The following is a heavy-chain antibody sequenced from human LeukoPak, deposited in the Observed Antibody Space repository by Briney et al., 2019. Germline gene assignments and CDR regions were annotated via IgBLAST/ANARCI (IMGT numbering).Heavy chain of an antibody. CDR2: VYTSGST. CDR1: GGSISGYS. CDR3: ARLITGTTTAFDI. V-gene: IGHV4-4*07. D-gene: IGHD1-7*01. J-gene: IGHJ3*02. Sequence: SETLSLTCSVSGGSISGYSWTWIRQPAGKGLEWIGRVYTSGSTHYNPSLKTRLTMSVDTSKNQFSLKLSSVTAADTAVYYCARLITGTTTAFDIWGQGTMVTVSS.